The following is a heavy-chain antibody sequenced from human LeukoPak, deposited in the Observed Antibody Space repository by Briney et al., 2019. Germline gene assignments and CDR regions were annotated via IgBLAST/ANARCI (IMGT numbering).Heavy chain of an antibody. D-gene: IGHD1-1*01. Sequence: GGSLRLSCAASGFTFSSYAMSWVRQAPGKGLEWVSAISGSGGSTYYADSVKGRFTIPRDNSKNTLYLQMYSLRAEDTAIYYCAKAPPYTKYFDYWGQGTLLTVSS. CDR3: AKAPPYTKYFDY. CDR2: ISGSGGST. V-gene: IGHV3-23*01. CDR1: GFTFSSYA. J-gene: IGHJ4*02.